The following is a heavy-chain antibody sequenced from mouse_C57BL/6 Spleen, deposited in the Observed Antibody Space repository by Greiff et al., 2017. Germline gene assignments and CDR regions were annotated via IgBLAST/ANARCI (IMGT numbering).Heavy chain of an antibody. J-gene: IGHJ3*01. V-gene: IGHV1-7*01. CDR3: ARGHDSFPWFAY. CDR1: GYTFTSYW. D-gene: IGHD2-4*01. Sequence: VQVVESGAELAKPGASVKLSCKASGYTFTSYWMHWVKQRPGQGLEWIGYINPSSGYTKYNQKFKDKATLTADKSSSTAYMQLSSLTYEDSSVYYCARGHDSFPWFAYWGQGTLVTVSA. CDR2: INPSSGYT.